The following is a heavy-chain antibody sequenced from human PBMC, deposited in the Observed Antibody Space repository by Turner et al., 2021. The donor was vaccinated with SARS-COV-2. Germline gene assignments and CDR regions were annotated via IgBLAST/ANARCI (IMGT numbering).Heavy chain of an antibody. CDR2: ISYDGSNK. Sequence: QVQLVESGGGVVQPGRSLRLSCAASGFTFSSYAMNWVRQAPGKGLGWVAVISYDGSNKYYADSVKGRFTISRDNSKNTLYLQMNSLRAEDTAVYYCAGIQSYDRSDYYGMDVWGQGTTVTVSS. J-gene: IGHJ6*02. CDR3: AGIQSYDRSDYYGMDV. V-gene: IGHV3-30-3*01. D-gene: IGHD3-22*01. CDR1: GFTFSSYA.